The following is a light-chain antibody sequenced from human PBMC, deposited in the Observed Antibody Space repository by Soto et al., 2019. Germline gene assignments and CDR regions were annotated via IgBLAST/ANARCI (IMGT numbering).Light chain of an antibody. CDR1: QSVSSSF. Sequence: IVLTQSPGTLSLSPGERATLSCRATQSVSSSFLAWYQQRPGQAPRLLIFGASNRATGIPDRFSGSGSGTGFSLTISRLEPEDCAVYYCQQYGNSITFGGGTKV. CDR2: GAS. V-gene: IGKV3-20*01. J-gene: IGKJ4*01. CDR3: QQYGNSIT.